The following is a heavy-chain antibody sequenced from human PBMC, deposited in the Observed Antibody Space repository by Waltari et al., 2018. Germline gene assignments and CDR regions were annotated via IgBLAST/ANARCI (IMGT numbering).Heavy chain of an antibody. D-gene: IGHD3-10*01. CDR1: GFTFSSYA. CDR2: ISGSGGST. Sequence: EVQLLESGGGLVQPGGSLRLSCAASGFTFSSYAMSWVRQAPGKGLEWVSAISGSGGSTYYADSVKGRFTISRDNSKNTLYLQMNSLRAEDTAVYYCAKGLGWSYYNWGYFDYWGQGTLVTVSS. CDR3: AKGLGWSYYNWGYFDY. V-gene: IGHV3-23*01. J-gene: IGHJ4*02.